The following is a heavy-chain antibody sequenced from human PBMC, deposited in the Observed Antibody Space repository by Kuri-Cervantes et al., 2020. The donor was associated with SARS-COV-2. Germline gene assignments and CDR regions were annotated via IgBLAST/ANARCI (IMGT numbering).Heavy chain of an antibody. CDR3: ARVAAGTIEDYYYGMDV. CDR2: IYYTGST. Sequence: ETLSLTCTVSGGSVSSGSYYWSWIRQPPGKGLEWIGYIYYTGSTNYSPSLKSRVTISVDTSKNQFSLKLSSVTAADTAVHYCARVAAGTIEDYYYGMDVWGQGTTVTVSS. J-gene: IGHJ6*02. V-gene: IGHV4-61*01. CDR1: GGSVSSGSYY. D-gene: IGHD6-13*01.